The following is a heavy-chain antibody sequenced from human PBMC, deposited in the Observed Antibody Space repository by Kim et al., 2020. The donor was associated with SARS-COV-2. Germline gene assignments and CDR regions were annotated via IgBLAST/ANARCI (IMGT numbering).Heavy chain of an antibody. Sequence: GGSLRLSCAASGFTFSSYAMSWVRQAPGKGLEWVSAISGSGGSTYYADSVKGRFTISRDNSKNTLYLQMNSLRAEDTAVYYCAKAYDSSGYGIGRGFDYWGQGTLVTVSS. CDR1: GFTFSSYA. J-gene: IGHJ4*02. V-gene: IGHV3-23*01. CDR2: ISGSGGST. CDR3: AKAYDSSGYGIGRGFDY. D-gene: IGHD3-22*01.